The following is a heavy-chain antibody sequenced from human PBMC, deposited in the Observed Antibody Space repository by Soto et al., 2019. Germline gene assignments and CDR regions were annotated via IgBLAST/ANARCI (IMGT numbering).Heavy chain of an antibody. CDR2: INHSGST. D-gene: IGHD2-2*02. V-gene: IGHV4-34*01. J-gene: IGHJ6*02. CDR1: GGSFSGYY. CDR3: ARGRRCSSTSCYTTDYYYYGMDV. Sequence: PXATLSLTFAVYGGSFSGYYWSWIRQPPGKGLEWIGEINHSGSTNYNPSLKSRVTISVDTSKNQFSLKLSSVTAADTAVYYCARGRRCSSTSCYTTDYYYYGMDVWGQGTTVTVSS.